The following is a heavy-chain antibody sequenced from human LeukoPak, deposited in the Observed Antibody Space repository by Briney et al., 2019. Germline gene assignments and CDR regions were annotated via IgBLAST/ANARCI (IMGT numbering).Heavy chain of an antibody. J-gene: IGHJ2*01. D-gene: IGHD5-18*01. CDR2: INHSGST. CDR1: GGSLSGYY. Sequence: SESLSLTCAVYGGSLSGYYWSWIRQPPGKGLEWIGEINHSGSTNYNPSLKSRVTISVDLSKNQFSLKLNSVTAADTAVYYCARIYSPTYWYFDLWGRGTLVTVSS. CDR3: ARIYSPTYWYFDL. V-gene: IGHV4-34*01.